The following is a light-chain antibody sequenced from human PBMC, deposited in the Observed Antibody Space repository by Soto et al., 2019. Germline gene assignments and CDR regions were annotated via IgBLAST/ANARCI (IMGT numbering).Light chain of an antibody. CDR2: EVS. J-gene: IGLJ2*01. Sequence: QSALTQPASVSGSPGQSIIISCTGTSSDVGSYNLVSWYQQHPGKAPKLMIYEVSKRPSGVSNRFSGSKSGNTASLTISGLQAEDEADYYCCSYAGSKVVFGGGTKVTVL. CDR3: CSYAGSKVV. V-gene: IGLV2-23*02. CDR1: SSDVGSYNL.